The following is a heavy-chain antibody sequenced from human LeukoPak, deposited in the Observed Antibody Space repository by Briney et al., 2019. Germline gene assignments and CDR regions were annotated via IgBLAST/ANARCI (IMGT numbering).Heavy chain of an antibody. J-gene: IGHJ4*02. CDR3: ARGYSYDSFDH. V-gene: IGHV4-59*01. CDR2: IYYSGST. CDR1: GGSISSYY. D-gene: IGHD3-16*01. Sequence: SETLSLTCTVSGGSISSYYWSWIRQPPGKGLEWIGYIYYSGSTNYNPSLKSRVTISVDTSKNQFSLKLRSVTAADTAVYFCARGYSYDSFDHWGLGTLVTVSS.